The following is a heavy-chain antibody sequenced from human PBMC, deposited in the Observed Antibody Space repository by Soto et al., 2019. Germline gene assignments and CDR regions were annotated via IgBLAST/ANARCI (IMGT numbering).Heavy chain of an antibody. D-gene: IGHD1-26*01. CDR3: ASEVIVVGATTAYFDY. J-gene: IGHJ4*02. V-gene: IGHV1-69*12. Sequence: QVQLVQSGAEVKKPRSSVKVSCKASGGTFSSYAISWVRQAPGQGLEWMGGIIPIFGTANYAQKFQGRVTITADESTSTAYMELSSLRSEDTAVYYCASEVIVVGATTAYFDYWGQGTLVTVSS. CDR1: GGTFSSYA. CDR2: IIPIFGTA.